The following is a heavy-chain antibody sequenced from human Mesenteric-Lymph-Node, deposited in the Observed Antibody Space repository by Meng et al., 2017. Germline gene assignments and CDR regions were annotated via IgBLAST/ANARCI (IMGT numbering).Heavy chain of an antibody. CDR1: GDSIPSGDYS. CDR3: VRDTRRGGGWFDP. D-gene: IGHD3-10*01. J-gene: IGHJ5*02. Sequence: SAQGLVRPSPTLSLTCAAAGDSIPSGDYSWTWIRQPPGKGLEWIGYIYHGVNIYYTPSLRSRVTISVDKSRNQFSLKLTSVSAADTAVYYCVRDTRRGGGWFDPWGQGTLVTVSS. V-gene: IGHV4-30-2*01. CDR2: IYHGVNI.